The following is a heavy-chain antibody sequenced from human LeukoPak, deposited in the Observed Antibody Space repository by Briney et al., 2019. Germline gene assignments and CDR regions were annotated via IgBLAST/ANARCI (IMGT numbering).Heavy chain of an antibody. Sequence: SETLSLTCTVSGGSISSYHWSWIRQPAGKGLEWIGRIYTSGSTNYNPSLKSRVTMSVDTSKNQFSLKLSSVTAADTAVYYCARELVVVTAILSDYYYYGMDVWGQGTTVTVSS. CDR1: GGSISSYH. V-gene: IGHV4-4*07. CDR2: IYTSGST. D-gene: IGHD2-21*02. J-gene: IGHJ6*02. CDR3: ARELVVVTAILSDYYYYGMDV.